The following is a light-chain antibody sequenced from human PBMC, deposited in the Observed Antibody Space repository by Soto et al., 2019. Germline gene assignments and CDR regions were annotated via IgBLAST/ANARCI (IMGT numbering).Light chain of an antibody. Sequence: QSALTQPASVSGSPGQSITISCTGTSSDVGGYNYVSWYQHHPGKPPKLMIYDVSNRPSGVSNRFSGSKSGNTASLTISGLQAEDEADYYCGSYTSSSTLVFGGGTKLTVL. CDR1: SSDVGGYNY. CDR2: DVS. CDR3: GSYTSSSTLV. V-gene: IGLV2-14*03. J-gene: IGLJ2*01.